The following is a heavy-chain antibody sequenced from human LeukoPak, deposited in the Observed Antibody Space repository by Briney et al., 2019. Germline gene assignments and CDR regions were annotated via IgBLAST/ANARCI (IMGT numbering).Heavy chain of an antibody. V-gene: IGHV4-34*01. CDR2: INHSGST. CDR3: ARSSYYDSSDYYFLPY. D-gene: IGHD3-22*01. Sequence: SETLSLTCAVYGGSFSGYYWSWIRQPPGKGLEWTGEINHSGSTNSNPSLKTRVTISVDTSKNQFSLKLSSVTAADTAVYYCARSSYYDSSDYYFLPYWGQGTLVTVSS. J-gene: IGHJ4*02. CDR1: GGSFSGYY.